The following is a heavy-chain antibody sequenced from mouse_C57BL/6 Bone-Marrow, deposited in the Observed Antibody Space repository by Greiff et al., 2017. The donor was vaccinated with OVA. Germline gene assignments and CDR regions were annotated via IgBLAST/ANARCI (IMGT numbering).Heavy chain of an antibody. V-gene: IGHV5-17*01. CDR3: ARRYYGRGYFDI. D-gene: IGHD1-1*01. CDR1: GFTFSDYG. J-gene: IGHJ1*03. Sequence: EVKVEESGGGLVKPGWSLKLSCAASGFTFSDYGMHWVRQAPEKGLEWVAYISSGSSTIYYADTVQGRFTISRDNAKNTLFLQMTSLRSEDTAMYYGARRYYGRGYFDIWGTGTTVTVSS. CDR2: ISSGSSTI.